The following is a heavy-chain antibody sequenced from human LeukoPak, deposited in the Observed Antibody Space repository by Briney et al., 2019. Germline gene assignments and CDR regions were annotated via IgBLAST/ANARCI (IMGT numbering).Heavy chain of an antibody. Sequence: PGRSLRLSCAASGFTFDDYAMHWVRQAPGKGLEWVSGISWNSGSIGYADSVKGRFTISRDNSKNTLYLQMNSLRAEDTAVYYCAKLGIGFGEFDQTYYMDVWGKGTTVTVSS. CDR3: AKLGIGFGEFDQTYYMDV. CDR1: GFTFDDYA. V-gene: IGHV3-9*01. CDR2: ISWNSGSI. D-gene: IGHD3-10*01. J-gene: IGHJ6*03.